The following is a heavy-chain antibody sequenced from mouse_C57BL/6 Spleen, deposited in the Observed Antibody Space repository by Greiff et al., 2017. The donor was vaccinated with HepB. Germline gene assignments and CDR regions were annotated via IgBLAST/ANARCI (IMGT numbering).Heavy chain of an antibody. Sequence: VQLQHSGAELVKPGASVKISCKASGYAFSSYWMNWVKQRPGKGLEWIGQIYPGDGDTNYNGKFKGKATLTADKSSSTAYMQLSSLTSEDSAVYFCARLGLDWYFDVWGTGTTVTVSS. CDR3: ARLGLDWYFDV. CDR2: IYPGDGDT. D-gene: IGHD4-1*01. CDR1: GYAFSSYW. J-gene: IGHJ1*03. V-gene: IGHV1-80*01.